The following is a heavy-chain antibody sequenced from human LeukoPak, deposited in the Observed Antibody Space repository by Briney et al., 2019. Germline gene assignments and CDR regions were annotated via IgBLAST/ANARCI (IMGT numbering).Heavy chain of an antibody. Sequence: GGSLRLSCAASGFTFSNYAMSWVRQAPGKGLEWVSAISGSGGSTYYADSVKGRFTISRDNSKNTLYLQMNSLRAEDTAVYYCAKVDLTRIAANYFDYWGQGTLVTVSS. J-gene: IGHJ4*02. V-gene: IGHV3-23*01. D-gene: IGHD6-13*01. CDR1: GFTFSNYA. CDR3: AKVDLTRIAANYFDY. CDR2: ISGSGGST.